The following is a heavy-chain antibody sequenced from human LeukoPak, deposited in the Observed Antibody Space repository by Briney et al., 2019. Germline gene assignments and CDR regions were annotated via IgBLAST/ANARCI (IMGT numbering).Heavy chain of an antibody. D-gene: IGHD3-16*01. V-gene: IGHV3-33*08. J-gene: IGHJ6*02. Sequence: PGGSLRLSCAASGFTFSSYAMHWVRQAPGKGLEWVAVIWYDGSNKYYADSVKGRFTISRDNSKNTLYLQMNSLRAEDTAVYYCARSDVSDYYYGMDVWGQGTTVTVSS. CDR2: IWYDGSNK. CDR3: ARSDVSDYYYGMDV. CDR1: GFTFSSYA.